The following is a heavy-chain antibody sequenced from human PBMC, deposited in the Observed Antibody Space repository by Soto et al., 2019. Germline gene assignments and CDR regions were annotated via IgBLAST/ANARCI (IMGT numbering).Heavy chain of an antibody. D-gene: IGHD3-22*01. J-gene: IGHJ1*01. CDR3: ARDYYDSSGFPYFQH. CDR1: GGSISSYY. Sequence: WETLSLTCTVSGGSISSYYWSWIRQPPGKGLEWIGYIYYSGSTNYNPSLKSRVTISVDTSKNQFSLKLSSVTAADTAVYYCARDYYDSSGFPYFQHWGQSTLVTVSS. CDR2: IYYSGST. V-gene: IGHV4-59*01.